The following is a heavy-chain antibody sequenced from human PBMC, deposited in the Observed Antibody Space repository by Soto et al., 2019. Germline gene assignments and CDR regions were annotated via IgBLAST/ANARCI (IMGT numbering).Heavy chain of an antibody. Sequence: GGSLRLSCAASGFTFSSYGMHWVRQAPGKGLEWVAVIWYDGSNKYYADSVKGRFTISRDNSKNTLYLQMNSLRAEDTAVYYCARVRSIFCVGRKGYYYGMDVWGQGTTVTGSS. CDR2: IWYDGSNK. D-gene: IGHD3-3*01. CDR1: GFTFSSYG. V-gene: IGHV3-33*01. CDR3: ARVRSIFCVGRKGYYYGMDV. J-gene: IGHJ6*02.